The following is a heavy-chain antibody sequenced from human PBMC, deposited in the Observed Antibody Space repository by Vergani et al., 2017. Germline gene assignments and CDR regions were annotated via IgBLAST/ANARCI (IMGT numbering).Heavy chain of an antibody. Sequence: EVQLVQSGAEVKKPGATMKISCKVSGYTFTDHDMHWVKQAPGKGREWMGFVDPEDGETIYAEKFKGRVTIAADTSTDTAHLELSSLRSEDTDVYYCATPPSVITGGMEVWGQGTTVIVSS. CDR2: VDPEDGET. D-gene: IGHD3-16*01. CDR1: GYTFTDHD. J-gene: IGHJ6*02. V-gene: IGHV1-69-2*01. CDR3: ATPPSVITGGMEV.